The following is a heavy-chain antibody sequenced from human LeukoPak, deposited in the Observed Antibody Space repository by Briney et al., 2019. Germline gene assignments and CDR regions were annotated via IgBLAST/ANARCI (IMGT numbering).Heavy chain of an antibody. CDR2: INPSGGST. D-gene: IGHD3-22*01. Sequence: GASVKVSCKASGYTFTSYYVHWVRQAPGQGLEWMGIINPSGGSTSYAQKFQGRVTMTRDMSTSTVYMELSSLRSEDTAVYYCARGGVPAADYYDSSGYYYSSEYFQHWGQGTLVTVSS. J-gene: IGHJ1*01. V-gene: IGHV1-46*01. CDR3: ARGGVPAADYYDSSGYYYSSEYFQH. CDR1: GYTFTSYY.